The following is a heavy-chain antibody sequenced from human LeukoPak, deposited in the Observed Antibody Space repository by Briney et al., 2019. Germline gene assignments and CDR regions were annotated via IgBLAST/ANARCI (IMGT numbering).Heavy chain of an antibody. CDR1: GFTFSGYA. J-gene: IGHJ4*02. Sequence: PGGSLRLSCAASGFTFSGYAMSWVRQAPGKGLEWVSAISGSGGSTYYADSVKGRFTIPRDNSKNTLYLQMNSLRAEGTAVYYWTTGAELLLVHFDYWGQGTLVTVSS. D-gene: IGHD6-13*01. CDR2: ISGSGGST. CDR3: TTGAELLLVHFDY. V-gene: IGHV3-23*01.